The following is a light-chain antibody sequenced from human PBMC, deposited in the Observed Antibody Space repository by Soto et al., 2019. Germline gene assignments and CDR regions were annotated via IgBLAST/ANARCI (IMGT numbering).Light chain of an antibody. V-gene: IGKV3-15*01. CDR1: QSVSSN. CDR2: GAS. J-gene: IGKJ1*01. Sequence: VVMTQSTDPMTVAQVKRDTLACTASQSVSSNLAWYQQKPGQAPRLLIYGASTRATGIPVRFSSSGSGTDFTLTSSSLQSEDFAVYYCQHYDKWPTTFGQGTKVDI. CDR3: QHYDKWPTT.